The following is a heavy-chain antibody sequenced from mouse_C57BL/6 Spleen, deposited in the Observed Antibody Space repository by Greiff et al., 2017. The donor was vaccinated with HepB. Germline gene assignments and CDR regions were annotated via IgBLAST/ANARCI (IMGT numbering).Heavy chain of an antibody. D-gene: IGHD2-1*01. V-gene: IGHV5-17*01. CDR1: GFTFSDYG. CDR2: ISSGSSTI. CDR3: ARSYYGNWFAY. J-gene: IGHJ3*01. Sequence: DVQLVESGGGLVKPGGSLKLSCAASGFTFSDYGMHWVRQAPEKGLEWVAYISSGSSTIYYADTVKGRFTISRDNAKNTLFLQMTSLRSEDTAMYYCARSYYGNWFAYWGQGTLVTVSA.